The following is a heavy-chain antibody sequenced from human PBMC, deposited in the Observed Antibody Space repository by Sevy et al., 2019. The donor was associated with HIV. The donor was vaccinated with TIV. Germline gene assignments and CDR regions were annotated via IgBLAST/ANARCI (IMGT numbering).Heavy chain of an antibody. V-gene: IGHV3-30-3*01. Sequence: GGSLRLSCAASGFTFSSYAMHWVRQAPGKGLEWVAVISYDGSNKYYADSVKGRFTISRDNSKNTLYLKMNSLRAEDTAVYYCARTEWELLPFDYWGQGTLVTVSS. J-gene: IGHJ4*02. CDR2: ISYDGSNK. CDR1: GFTFSSYA. D-gene: IGHD1-26*01. CDR3: ARTEWELLPFDY.